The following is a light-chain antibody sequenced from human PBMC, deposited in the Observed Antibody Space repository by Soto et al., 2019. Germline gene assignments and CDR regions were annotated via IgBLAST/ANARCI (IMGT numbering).Light chain of an antibody. J-gene: IGLJ1*01. Sequence: QSVLTQPPSASGSPGQSVTISCTGTSSDVGGYNYVSWYQQHPGKAPKLMIYEVSKRPSGVPDRFSGSKSGNTASLTVSGLEAEDEADYYCSSYAASNNYVFGTGIKLTV. V-gene: IGLV2-8*01. CDR1: SSDVGGYNY. CDR2: EVS. CDR3: SSYAASNNYV.